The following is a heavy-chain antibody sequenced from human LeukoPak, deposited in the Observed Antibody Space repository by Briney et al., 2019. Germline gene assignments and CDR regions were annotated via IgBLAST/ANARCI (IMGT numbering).Heavy chain of an antibody. Sequence: PGGSLRLSCAASGFTFSSYAMHWVRQAPGKGLEWVAVISYDGSNKYYADSVKGRFTISRDNSKNTLYLQMNSLRAEDTAVYYCAREEGNGYDILTGYLSYWGQGTLVTVSS. J-gene: IGHJ4*02. V-gene: IGHV3-30*04. D-gene: IGHD3-9*01. CDR3: AREEGNGYDILTGYLSY. CDR2: ISYDGSNK. CDR1: GFTFSSYA.